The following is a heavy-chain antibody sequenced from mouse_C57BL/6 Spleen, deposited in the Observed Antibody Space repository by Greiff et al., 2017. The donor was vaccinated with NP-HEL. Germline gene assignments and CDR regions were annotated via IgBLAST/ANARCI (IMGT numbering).Heavy chain of an antibody. CDR1: GYTFTSYW. V-gene: IGHV1-64*01. CDR2: IHPNSGST. CDR3: ARQSNSYFDY. D-gene: IGHD2-5*01. J-gene: IGHJ2*01. Sequence: QVQLKEPGAELVKPGASVKLSCKASGYTFTSYWMHWVKQRPGQGLEWIGMIHPNSGSTNYNEKFKSKATLTVDKSSSTAYMQLSSLTSEDSAVYYCARQSNSYFDYWGQGTTLTVSS.